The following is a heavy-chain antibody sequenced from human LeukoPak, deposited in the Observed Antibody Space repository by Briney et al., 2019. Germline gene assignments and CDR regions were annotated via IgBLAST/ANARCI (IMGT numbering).Heavy chain of an antibody. CDR2: ISSSGSTI. D-gene: IGHD6-6*01. CDR3: VTGIAARPGGSFDY. Sequence: PGRSLRLSCAASGFTFSSYEMNWVRQAPGKGLEWVSYISSSGSTIYYADSVKGRFTISRDNAKNSLYLQMNSLRAEDTAVYYCVTGIAARPGGSFDYWGQGTLVTVSS. V-gene: IGHV3-48*03. J-gene: IGHJ4*02. CDR1: GFTFSSYE.